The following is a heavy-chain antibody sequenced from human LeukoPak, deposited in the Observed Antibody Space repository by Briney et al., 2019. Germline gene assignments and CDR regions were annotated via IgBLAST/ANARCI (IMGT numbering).Heavy chain of an antibody. V-gene: IGHV3-66*01. D-gene: IGHD3-22*01. CDR1: GFTVSSNY. CDR2: IYSGGST. CDR3: ARELGYYDSSGYSLGY. J-gene: IGHJ4*02. Sequence: PGGALRLSCAASGFTVSSNYMSWVRQAPGNGLEWVSVIYSGGSTYYADSVKGRFTISRDNSKNTLYLQMNSLRAEDTAVYYCARELGYYDSSGYSLGYWGQGTLVTVSS.